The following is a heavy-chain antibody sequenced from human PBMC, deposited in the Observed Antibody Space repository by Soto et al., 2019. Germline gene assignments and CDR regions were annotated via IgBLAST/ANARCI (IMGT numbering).Heavy chain of an antibody. V-gene: IGHV3-74*03. Sequence: EVLLVESGGALVEPGGSLRLSCVASGFTFSHDWMHWVRQAPGKGLVWVSRINADGTYVTYADSVQVRFTISRDNTKNTLFLEMKRLRVEDTAVYYWVRDMRGNNMLRGYWGQGSLVTVSS. CDR1: GFTFSHDW. CDR3: VRDMRGNNMLRGY. D-gene: IGHD3-16*01. J-gene: IGHJ4*02. CDR2: INADGTYV.